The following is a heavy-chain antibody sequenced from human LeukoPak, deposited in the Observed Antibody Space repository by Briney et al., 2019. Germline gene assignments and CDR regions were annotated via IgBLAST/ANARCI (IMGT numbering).Heavy chain of an antibody. CDR2: IRSTGAGGNT. CDR3: TRNGGGLGY. V-gene: IGHV3-23*01. J-gene: IGHJ4*02. Sequence: GGSLRLSCAASGFTFSNYDMIWVRQAPGKGLEWVSSIRSTGAGGNTYSADSVKGRFTTSRDDSKSTLFLQMDSLTAEDTAVYYRTRNGGGLGYWGQGALVTVSS. CDR1: GFTFSNYD. D-gene: IGHD3-16*01.